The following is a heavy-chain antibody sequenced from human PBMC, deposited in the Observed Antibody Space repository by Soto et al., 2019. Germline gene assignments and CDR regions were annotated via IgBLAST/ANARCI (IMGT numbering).Heavy chain of an antibody. CDR3: ARALYRSGTYYAFDN. CDR2: ISAYNGNT. V-gene: IGHV1-18*01. CDR1: GYTPTNYD. D-gene: IGHD1-26*01. J-gene: IGHJ4*02. Sequence: QVHLVQSGAEVKTPGASVKVSCQTSGYTPTNYDIGWVRQAPGQGLEWMGWISAYNGNTNYAHKLQGRLTMTTDTPTRTAYMELRSLRSDDTAVYYCARALYRSGTYYAFDNWGQGTLVTVSS.